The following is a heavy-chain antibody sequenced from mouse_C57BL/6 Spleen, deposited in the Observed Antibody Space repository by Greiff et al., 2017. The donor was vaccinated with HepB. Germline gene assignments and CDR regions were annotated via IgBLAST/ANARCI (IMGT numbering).Heavy chain of an antibody. CDR1: GYAFSSSW. J-gene: IGHJ4*01. CDR2: IYPGDGDT. D-gene: IGHD6-1*01. Sequence: VKLQESGPELVKPGASVKISCKASGYAFSSSWMNWVKQRPGKGLEWIGRIYPGDGDTNYNGKFKGKATLTADKSSSTAYMQLSSLTSEDSAVYFCARGASFMDYWGQGTSVTVAS. V-gene: IGHV1-82*01. CDR3: ARGASFMDY.